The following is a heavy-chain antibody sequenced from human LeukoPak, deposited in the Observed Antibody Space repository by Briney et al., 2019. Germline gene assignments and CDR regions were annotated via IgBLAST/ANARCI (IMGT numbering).Heavy chain of an antibody. CDR1: GFTFSTYA. Sequence: GGSLRLSCAASGFTFSTYAMTWVRQAPGKGLEWVSLISGTGGSTYYADSVKGRFTISRDNSKNTLYLQMNSLRAEDAAVYYCAKDSLLVAARSYFDYWGQGTLVTVSS. V-gene: IGHV3-23*01. J-gene: IGHJ4*02. CDR3: AKDSLLVAARSYFDY. D-gene: IGHD6-6*01. CDR2: ISGTGGST.